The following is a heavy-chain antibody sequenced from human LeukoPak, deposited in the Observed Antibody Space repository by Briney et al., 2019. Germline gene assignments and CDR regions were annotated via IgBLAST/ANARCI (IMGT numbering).Heavy chain of an antibody. Sequence: SETLSLTCTVSGGSISSYYWSWIRQPPGKGLEWIGYIYYSGSTNYNPSLKSRVTISVDTSKNQFSLKLSSVTAADTAVYYCAREGFWSGSFDYCGQETLVTVSS. CDR1: GGSISSYY. V-gene: IGHV4-59*01. CDR3: AREGFWSGSFDY. D-gene: IGHD3-3*01. J-gene: IGHJ4*02. CDR2: IYYSGST.